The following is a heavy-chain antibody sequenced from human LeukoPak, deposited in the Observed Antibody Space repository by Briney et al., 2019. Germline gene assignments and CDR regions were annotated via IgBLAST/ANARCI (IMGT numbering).Heavy chain of an antibody. D-gene: IGHD6-13*01. V-gene: IGHV1-2*02. CDR2: INPNSGGT. CDR3: AREDSSSWYLGDDAFDI. CDR1: GYTFTGYY. Sequence: ASVQVSCQASGYTFTGYYLHWLRQAPGQGLAWMGWINPNSGGTNYGQKFQGRVTMTRDTSISTAYMELSRLRSDDTAVYYCAREDSSSWYLGDDAFDIWGQGTMVTVSS. J-gene: IGHJ3*02.